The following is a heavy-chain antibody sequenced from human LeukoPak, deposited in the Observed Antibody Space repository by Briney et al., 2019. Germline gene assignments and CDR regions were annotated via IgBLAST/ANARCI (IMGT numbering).Heavy chain of an antibody. D-gene: IGHD3-10*01. CDR2: ISYDGSNK. Sequence: GRSLRLSCAASGFTFSSYAMHWVRQAPGKGLEWVAVISYDGSNKYYADSVKGRFTISRDNSKNTLYLQMNSLRAEDTAVYYCAREYYYGSGSYYGSYYYYGMDVWGKETTVTVSS. V-gene: IGHV3-30*04. CDR1: GFTFSSYA. J-gene: IGHJ6*04. CDR3: AREYYYGSGSYYGSYYYYGMDV.